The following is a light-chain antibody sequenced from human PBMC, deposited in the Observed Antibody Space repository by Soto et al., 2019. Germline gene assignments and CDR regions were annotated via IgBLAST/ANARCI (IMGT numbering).Light chain of an antibody. CDR2: EVN. CDR3: SSYAGTNTPYV. J-gene: IGLJ1*01. Sequence: QSALAQPPSASGSPGQSVTVSCTGTSSDVGAYIYVSWYQQHPGKAPKLLIYEVNKRPSGVPDRFSGSKSGNTASLTVSGLQAEDEADYYCSSYAGTNTPYVFGTGTKVTVL. CDR1: SSDVGAYIY. V-gene: IGLV2-8*01.